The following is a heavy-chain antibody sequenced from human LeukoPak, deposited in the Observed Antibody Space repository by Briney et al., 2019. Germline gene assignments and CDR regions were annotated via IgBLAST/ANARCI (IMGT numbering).Heavy chain of an antibody. Sequence: SETLSLTCTVSGGSVSSGSYYWSWIRQPPGKGLEWIGYIYYSGSTNYNPSLKSRVTISVDTSKNQFSLKLSSVTAADTAVYYCARKGYCSGGSCAPYYYYYGMDVWGQGTTVIVSS. J-gene: IGHJ6*02. D-gene: IGHD2-15*01. V-gene: IGHV4-61*01. CDR1: GGSVSSGSYY. CDR2: IYYSGST. CDR3: ARKGYCSGGSCAPYYYYYGMDV.